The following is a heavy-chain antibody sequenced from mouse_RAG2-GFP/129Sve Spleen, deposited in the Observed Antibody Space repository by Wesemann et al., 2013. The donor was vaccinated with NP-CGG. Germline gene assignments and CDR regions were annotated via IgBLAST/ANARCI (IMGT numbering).Heavy chain of an antibody. CDR2: IYPRDGST. J-gene: IGHJ2*01. V-gene: IGHV1S12*01. Sequence: PGQGLEWIGYIYPRDGSTNYNEKFKGKATLTADTSSSTAYMQLSSLTSEDSAVYFCARKDRYDTGYFDYWGQGTTPTVSS. D-gene: IGHD2-14*01. CDR3: ARKDRYDTGYFDY.